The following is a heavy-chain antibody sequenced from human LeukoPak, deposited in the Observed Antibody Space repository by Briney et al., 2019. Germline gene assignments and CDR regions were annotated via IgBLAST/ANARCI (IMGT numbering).Heavy chain of an antibody. Sequence: SVKVSCKASGGTFSSYAISLVRQAPGQGLEWIGRIIPIFGTANYAQKFQGRVTITTDESTSTAYMELSSLRSEDTAVYYCATPLYSSSWPSFDYWGQGTLVTVSS. V-gene: IGHV1-69*05. D-gene: IGHD6-13*01. CDR2: IIPIFGTA. J-gene: IGHJ4*02. CDR3: ATPLYSSSWPSFDY. CDR1: GGTFSSYA.